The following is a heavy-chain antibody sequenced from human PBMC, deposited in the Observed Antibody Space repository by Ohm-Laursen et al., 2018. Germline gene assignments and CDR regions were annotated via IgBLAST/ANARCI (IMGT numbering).Heavy chain of an antibody. CDR2: ISYDGSNK. CDR1: GFTFDDYA. J-gene: IGHJ6*02. CDR3: AKEYRYTTLFGYYYGMDV. D-gene: IGHD3-16*02. V-gene: IGHV3-30*18. Sequence: SLRLSCAASGFTFDDYAMHWVRQAPGKGLEWVAVISYDGSNKYYADSVKGRFTISRDNSKNTLYLQMNSLRAEDTAVYYCAKEYRYTTLFGYYYGMDVWGQGTTVTVSS.